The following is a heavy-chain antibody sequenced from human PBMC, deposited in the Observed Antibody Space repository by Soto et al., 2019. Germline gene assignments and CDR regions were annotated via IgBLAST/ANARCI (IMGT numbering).Heavy chain of an antibody. Sequence: PSETLSLTCTVSGGSVSSSSYYRGWVRQPPGKWLEWIGSVYYSGSTYYNPSLESRVTISVDKSKNQFSLKLMSLSAADTAVYYCGRLEGLATISYYFDYWGQGALVTVSS. D-gene: IGHD3-9*01. CDR1: GGSVSSSSYY. CDR2: VYYSGST. J-gene: IGHJ4*02. V-gene: IGHV4-39*01. CDR3: GRLEGLATISYYFDY.